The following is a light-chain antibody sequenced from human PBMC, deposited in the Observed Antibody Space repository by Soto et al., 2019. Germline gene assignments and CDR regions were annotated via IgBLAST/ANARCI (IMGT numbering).Light chain of an antibody. CDR2: GAS. J-gene: IGKJ1*01. CDR1: QSVSSN. CDR3: QQYNNWPPAT. Sequence: EIVVTQSPATLSVSPGERATLSCRASQSVSSNLAWYQQKPGQAPRLPIYGASTRATGIPARFSGSGSGTEFTLTISSLQSEDFAVYYCQQYNNWPPATFGQGTKVDIK. V-gene: IGKV3-15*01.